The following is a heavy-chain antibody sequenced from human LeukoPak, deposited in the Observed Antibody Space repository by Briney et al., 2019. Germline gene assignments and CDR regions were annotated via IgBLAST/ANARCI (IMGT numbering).Heavy chain of an antibody. CDR2: ISSSSSNI. CDR1: GFTFSSYS. D-gene: IGHD1-26*01. CDR3: AGGNSIVGASDY. Sequence: PGGFLRLSCAASGFTFSSYSMNWVRQAPGKGLEWVAYISSSSSNIYYADSVKGRFTISRDNAENSPYLQMSSLRAEDTAVYYCAGGNSIVGASDYWGQGTLVTV. J-gene: IGHJ4*02. V-gene: IGHV3-48*04.